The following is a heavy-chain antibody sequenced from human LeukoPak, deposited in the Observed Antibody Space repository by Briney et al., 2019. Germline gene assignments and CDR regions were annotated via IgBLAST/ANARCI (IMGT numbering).Heavy chain of an antibody. J-gene: IGHJ5*02. CDR1: GGSISSDC. Sequence: SETLSLTCTVSGGSISSDCWSWIRQPPGKGLEWIGYIYYSGSTNYNPSLKSRVTISVDTSKNQFSLKLSSVTAADTAVYYCARDRGYCSGGSCYRWFDPWGQGTLVTISS. CDR2: IYYSGST. V-gene: IGHV4-59*01. CDR3: ARDRGYCSGGSCYRWFDP. D-gene: IGHD2-15*01.